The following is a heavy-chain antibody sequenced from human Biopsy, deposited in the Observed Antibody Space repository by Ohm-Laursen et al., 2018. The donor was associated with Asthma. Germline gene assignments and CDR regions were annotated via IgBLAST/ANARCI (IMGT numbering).Heavy chain of an antibody. J-gene: IGHJ4*02. V-gene: IGHV3-23*01. CDR3: AKDFRGIAVAGDRGFAS. CDR1: GFTFSSSA. CDR2: ITGSGGTT. D-gene: IGHD6-19*01. Sequence: SLRLSCAAPGFTFSSSAMSWVRQAPGKGLERVSAITGSGGTTYYADSVRGRLTISRDNSKSTLFLQMDSLSAEDTAVYYCAKDFRGIAVAGDRGFASWGQGTLVTVSS.